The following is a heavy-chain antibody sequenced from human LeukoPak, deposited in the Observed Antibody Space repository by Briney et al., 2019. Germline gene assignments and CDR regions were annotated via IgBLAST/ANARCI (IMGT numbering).Heavy chain of an antibody. CDR1: GGSISSGGYY. Sequence: PSQTLSLTCTVSGGSISSGGYYWSWIRQPPGKGLEWIGYIYYSGTTSYNPSLKTRVNISIDTSKNQFSLKLSSVTAADTAVYYCARVLRPMASQYYFDYWGQGTLVTVSS. J-gene: IGHJ4*02. V-gene: IGHV4-61*08. D-gene: IGHD3-10*01. CDR2: IYYSGTT. CDR3: ARVLRPMASQYYFDY.